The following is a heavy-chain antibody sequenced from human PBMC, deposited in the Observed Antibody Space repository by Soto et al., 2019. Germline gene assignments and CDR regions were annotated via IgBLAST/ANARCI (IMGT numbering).Heavy chain of an antibody. J-gene: IGHJ5*02. CDR3: ASDVTYSSSLLGFDP. D-gene: IGHD6-13*01. CDR1: DGSISSSSYY. Sequence: PSETMSLTCSVADGSISSSSYYWGRIRQPPGKGLEWIGSIYYSGSTYYNPSLKSRVTISVDTSKNQFSLKLSSVTAADTAVYYCASDVTYSSSLLGFDPWGQGTLVTVSS. V-gene: IGHV4-39*01. CDR2: IYYSGST.